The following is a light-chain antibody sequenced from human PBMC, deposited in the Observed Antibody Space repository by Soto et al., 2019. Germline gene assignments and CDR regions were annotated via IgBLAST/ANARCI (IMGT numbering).Light chain of an antibody. Sequence: QSVLTQPPSASGSPGQSVTISCTGSSDVGGYNYVSWYQQHPGKAPKLMIYEVSKRPSGVPDRFSGSKSGNTASLTVSGLQAEDVADYYCSSYAGSNNFGVFGTGTKLTVL. CDR2: EVS. V-gene: IGLV2-8*01. J-gene: IGLJ1*01. CDR1: SDVGGYNY. CDR3: SSYAGSNNFGV.